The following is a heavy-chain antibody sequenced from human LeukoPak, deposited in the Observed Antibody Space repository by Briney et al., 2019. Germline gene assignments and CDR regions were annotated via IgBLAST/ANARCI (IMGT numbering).Heavy chain of an antibody. D-gene: IGHD3-10*01. V-gene: IGHV5-51*01. Sequence: GESLKISCKTSGYSFTNYWIGWVRQLPGKGREWMGIIPPSAPDTRYSPPFQGQVTISVDTSISTTYLQWSSLKASDSAIYFCTRTVLTIWSQNLFDYWGQGTLVTVSS. CDR1: GYSFTNYW. CDR3: TRTVLTIWSQNLFDY. J-gene: IGHJ4*02. CDR2: IPPSAPDT.